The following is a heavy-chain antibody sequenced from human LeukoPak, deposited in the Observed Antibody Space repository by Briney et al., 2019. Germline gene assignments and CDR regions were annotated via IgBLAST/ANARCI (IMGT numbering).Heavy chain of an antibody. Sequence: SQTLSLTRTVSVGSISTSSYYWCSIRQPPTKGLEWIGSIYYSGSTSYTPSLKSRVTISVDTSKNQFSLKLSSVTAADTAVYYCAKYPERTYMDMDVWGKGTTVTVSS. CDR3: AKYPERTYMDMDV. D-gene: IGHD1-14*01. J-gene: IGHJ6*03. V-gene: IGHV4-39*01. CDR2: IYYSGST. CDR1: VGSISTSSYY.